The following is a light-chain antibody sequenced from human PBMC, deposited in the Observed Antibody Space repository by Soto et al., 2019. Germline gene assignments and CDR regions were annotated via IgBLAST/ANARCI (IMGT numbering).Light chain of an antibody. J-gene: IGKJ4*01. CDR2: AAS. CDR1: QGIRND. CDR3: LQDYNYPLT. Sequence: AIQMTQSPSSLSASVGDRVTITCRASQGIRNDLGWYQQKPGEAPKPRIYAASSLQSGVPSRFSGSGSGTDFTLTISSLQPEDFATYYCLQDYNYPLTFDGGTKVDIK. V-gene: IGKV1-6*01.